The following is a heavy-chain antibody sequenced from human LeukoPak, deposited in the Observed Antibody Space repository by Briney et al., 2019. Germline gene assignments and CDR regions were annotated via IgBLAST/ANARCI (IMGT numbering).Heavy chain of an antibody. Sequence: GGSLRLSCAASAFTFSSYSMNWVRQAPGKGLEWVSYISSSSSTIYYADSVKGRFTISRDNAKNSLYLQMNSLRAEDTAVYYCERGFSGSYFGYWGQGTLVTVSS. CDR1: AFTFSSYS. D-gene: IGHD1-26*01. J-gene: IGHJ4*02. CDR2: ISSSSSTI. V-gene: IGHV3-48*01. CDR3: ERGFSGSYFGY.